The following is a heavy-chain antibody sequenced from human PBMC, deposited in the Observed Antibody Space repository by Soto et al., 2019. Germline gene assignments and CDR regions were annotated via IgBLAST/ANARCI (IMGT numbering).Heavy chain of an antibody. D-gene: IGHD3-22*01. CDR3: ARVYYDSSGYYFDY. V-gene: IGHV4-59*01. J-gene: IGHJ4*02. CDR1: GGSISSYY. Sequence: SETLSLTCTVSGGSISSYYWSWIRQPPGKGLEWIGYIYYSGSTNYNPSLKSRVTISVDTSKNQFSLKLSSVTAADTAVYYCARVYYDSSGYYFDYWGQGTLVTVSS. CDR2: IYYSGST.